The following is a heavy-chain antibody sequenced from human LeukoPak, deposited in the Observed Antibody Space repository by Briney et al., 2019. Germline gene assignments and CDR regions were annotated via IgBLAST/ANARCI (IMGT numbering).Heavy chain of an antibody. J-gene: IGHJ4*02. D-gene: IGHD3-22*01. Sequence: PGGSLRLSCAVSGITLSNYGMSWVRQAPGKGLEWVAGISGSGGGTKYADSVKGRFTISRDNSKNTLFLLMTSLRPDDTAVYFCAKRGVVIRVILVGFHKEANYFESWGRGALVTVSS. CDR3: AKRGVVIRVILVGFHKEANYFES. V-gene: IGHV3-23*01. CDR2: ISGSGGGT. CDR1: GITLSNYG.